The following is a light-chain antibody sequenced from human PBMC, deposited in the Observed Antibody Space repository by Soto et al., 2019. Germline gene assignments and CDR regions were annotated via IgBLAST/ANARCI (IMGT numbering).Light chain of an antibody. J-gene: IGLJ1*01. V-gene: IGLV2-23*01. Sequence: QSALTQPASVSGSPGQSITISCTGPSSDVGGSKVVSWYQHHPGKAPKLIIYEDTKRPSGVSNRFSGSKSGNTASLTISGLQAEDEADYYCCSYAGSSTPYVFGTGTKLTVL. CDR2: EDT. CDR3: CSYAGSSTPYV. CDR1: SSDVGGSKV.